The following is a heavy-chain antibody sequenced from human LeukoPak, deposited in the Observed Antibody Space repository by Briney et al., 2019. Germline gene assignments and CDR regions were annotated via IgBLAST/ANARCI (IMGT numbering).Heavy chain of an antibody. Sequence: PSETLSLTCTVSGGSLSSSSSYWGWRRPPPGMGREGVGYDSYSENTSYNPSLSSRGTISIDTSKHHFSRMLTSVTAADTAVYYCAGRNFHPCGRPPDYWGQGTLVTVSS. CDR3: AGRNFHPCGRPPDY. V-gene: IGHV4-39*02. D-gene: IGHD3-3*01. CDR1: GGSLSSSSSY. J-gene: IGHJ4*02. CDR2: DSYSENT.